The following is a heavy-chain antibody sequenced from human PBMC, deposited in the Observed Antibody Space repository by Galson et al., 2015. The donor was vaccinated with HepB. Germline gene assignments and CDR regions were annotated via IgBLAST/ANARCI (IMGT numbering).Heavy chain of an antibody. CDR2: IIPIFGTA. D-gene: IGHD2-8*02. Sequence: SVKVSCKASGGTFSSYAISWVRQAPGQGLEWMGGIIPIFGTANYAQKFQGRVTITADESTSTAYMELSSLRSEDTAVYYCARDDITARTGGVRCTDYWGQGTLVTVSS. CDR3: ARDDITARTGGVRCTDY. J-gene: IGHJ4*02. V-gene: IGHV1-69*13. CDR1: GGTFSSYA.